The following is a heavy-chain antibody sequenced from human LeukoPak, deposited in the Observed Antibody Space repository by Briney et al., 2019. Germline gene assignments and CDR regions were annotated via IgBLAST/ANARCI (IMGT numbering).Heavy chain of an antibody. V-gene: IGHV4-38-2*01. D-gene: IGHD5-18*01. CDR1: GYSISSGYY. CDR3: ARIRGYSYGDAFDI. Sequence: SETLSLTCAVSGYSISSGYYWGWIRQPPGEGLEWIGSIYHSGSTYYNPSLKSRVTISVDTSKNQFSLKLSSVTAADTAVYYCARIRGYSYGDAFDIWGQGTMVTVSS. CDR2: IYHSGST. J-gene: IGHJ3*02.